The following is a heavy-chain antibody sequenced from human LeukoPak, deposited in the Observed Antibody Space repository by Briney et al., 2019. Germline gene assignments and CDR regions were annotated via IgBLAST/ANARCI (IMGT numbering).Heavy chain of an antibody. CDR2: IIPILGIA. Sequence: ASVKVSCKASGGTFSSYAISWVRQAPGQGLEWMGRIIPILGIANYAQKFQGRVTITADKSTSTAYMELSSLRSEDTAVYYCAREVVDWSDVPCFDYWGQGTLVTVSS. CDR1: GGTFSSYA. J-gene: IGHJ4*02. D-gene: IGHD1-1*01. V-gene: IGHV1-69*04. CDR3: AREVVDWSDVPCFDY.